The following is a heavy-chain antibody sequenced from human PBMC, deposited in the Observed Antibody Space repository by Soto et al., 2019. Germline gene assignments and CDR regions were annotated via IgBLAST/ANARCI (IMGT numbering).Heavy chain of an antibody. CDR3: ARVAVWFGESPGAFDI. J-gene: IGHJ3*02. CDR1: GFTFSSYA. CDR2: ISYDGSNK. D-gene: IGHD3-10*01. Sequence: PGGSLRLSCAASGFTFSSYAMHWVRQAPGKGLEWVAVISYDGSNKYYADSVKGRFTISRDNSKNTLYLQMNSLRAEDTAAYYCARVAVWFGESPGAFDIWGQGTMVTVSS. V-gene: IGHV3-30-3*01.